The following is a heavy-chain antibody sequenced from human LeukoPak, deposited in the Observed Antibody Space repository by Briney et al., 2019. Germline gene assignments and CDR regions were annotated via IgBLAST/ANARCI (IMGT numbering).Heavy chain of an antibody. V-gene: IGHV1-2*04. D-gene: IGHD3-16*02. J-gene: IGHJ4*02. CDR2: INPNSGST. Sequence: ASVKVSCKASGYTFTAYYLHWVRQAPGQGLEWMGWINPNSGSTNYAQKFKGWVTLTRDTSINTTYMELSRLASDVTAVYFCARGTPGSYLGYWGQGTLVTVSS. CDR3: ARGTPGSYLGY. CDR1: GYTFTAYY.